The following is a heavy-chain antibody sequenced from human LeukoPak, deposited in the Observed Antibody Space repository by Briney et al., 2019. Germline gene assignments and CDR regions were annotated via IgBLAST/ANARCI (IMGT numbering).Heavy chain of an antibody. V-gene: IGHV4-59*01. CDR2: IYYSGST. CDR1: GGSFSTYY. D-gene: IGHD4-23*01. CDR3: ARDNPIRGGNSLDY. Sequence: SETLSHTCTVSGGSFSTYYWSWIRQPPGKGLEWIGSIYYSGSTNYNPSLKSRVTISVDTSENQFSLKLRSVTAADTAVYYCARDNPIRGGNSLDYWGQGTLVTVSS. J-gene: IGHJ4*02.